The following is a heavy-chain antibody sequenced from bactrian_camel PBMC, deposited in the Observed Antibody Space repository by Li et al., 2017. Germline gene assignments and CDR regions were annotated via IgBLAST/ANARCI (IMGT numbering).Heavy chain of an antibody. J-gene: IGHJ4*01. Sequence: QLVESGGGSVQPGGSLRLSYTVSGFTTTKYCMGWIRQVSGKEREGVASIDSDGETTYADSVKGRFTISRVNAENTLYLQMNSLKTEDTAVYYCTARCYRWEYYYYGQGTQVTVS. V-gene: IGHV3S9*01. D-gene: IGHD7*01. CDR1: GFTTTKYC. CDR3: TARCYRWEYYY. CDR2: IDSDGET.